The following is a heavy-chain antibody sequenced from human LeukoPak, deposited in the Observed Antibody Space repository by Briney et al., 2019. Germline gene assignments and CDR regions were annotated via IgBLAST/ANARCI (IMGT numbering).Heavy chain of an antibody. V-gene: IGHV3-53*01. CDR3: ARFHTEYSSSNDAFDI. Sequence: PGGSLRLSCAASGFTVSSNYMSWVRQAPGKGLEWVSVIYSGGSTYYADSVKGRFTISRDNSKNTLCLQMNSLRAEDTAVYYCARFHTEYSSSNDAFDIWGQGTMVTVSS. D-gene: IGHD6-6*01. CDR1: GFTVSSNY. J-gene: IGHJ3*02. CDR2: IYSGGST.